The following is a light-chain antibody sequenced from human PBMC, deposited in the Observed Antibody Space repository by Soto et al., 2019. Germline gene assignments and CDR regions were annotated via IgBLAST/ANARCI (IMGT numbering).Light chain of an antibody. CDR1: SSDVGGYNY. CDR2: DVS. V-gene: IGLV2-14*01. CDR3: SSYTGSSTHAV. J-gene: IGLJ7*01. Sequence: QSALTQPASVSGSPGQSITISCTGTSSDVGGYNYVSWYQQHPGKAPKLMLYDVSNRPSGVSNRFSGSKSGNTASLTISGLQAEDEADYYCSSYTGSSTHAVFGGGTQLTVL.